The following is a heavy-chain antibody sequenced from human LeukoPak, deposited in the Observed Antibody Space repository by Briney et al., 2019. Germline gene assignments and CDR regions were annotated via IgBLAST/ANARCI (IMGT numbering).Heavy chain of an antibody. CDR1: GLTFGDYA. CDR3: TREGYFDSYYYYGMDV. V-gene: IGHV3-49*03. D-gene: IGHD3-9*01. Sequence: PGVSLRLSCTASGLTFGDYAMSWFRQAPGKGLEWVGFIRSKAYGGTTEYAASVKGRFTISRDDSKSIAYLQMNSLKTEDTAVYYCTREGYFDSYYYYGMDVWGQGTTVTVSS. CDR2: IRSKAYGGTT. J-gene: IGHJ6*02.